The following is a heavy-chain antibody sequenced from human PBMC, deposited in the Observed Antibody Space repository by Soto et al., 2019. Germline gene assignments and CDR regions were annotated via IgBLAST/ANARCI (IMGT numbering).Heavy chain of an antibody. Sequence: PGESLKISCKGSGYSFTNNWISWVRQMPGKGLEWMGIIYPGDSDTRYSPSFQGQVTISADKSISTAYLQWSSLKASDTAMYYCARHRPYCSGGSCHSRQLMDVWGQGTTVNVSS. V-gene: IGHV5-51*01. D-gene: IGHD2-15*01. CDR3: ARHRPYCSGGSCHSRQLMDV. J-gene: IGHJ6*02. CDR1: GYSFTNNW. CDR2: IYPGDSDT.